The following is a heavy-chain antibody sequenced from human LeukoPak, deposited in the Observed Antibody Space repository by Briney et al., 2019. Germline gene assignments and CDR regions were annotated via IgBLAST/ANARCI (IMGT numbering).Heavy chain of an antibody. CDR2: IYSGGSA. D-gene: IGHD3-22*01. CDR1: GFTVSNNY. J-gene: IGHJ4*02. Sequence: PGGSLRLSCAASGFTVSNNYMSWVRRAPGKGLEWVSVIYSGGSAYYADSVKGRFTISRDNSKNTVYLQMNSLRAEDTAVYYCARDLNYDSAYWGQGTLVTVSS. V-gene: IGHV3-53*01. CDR3: ARDLNYDSAY.